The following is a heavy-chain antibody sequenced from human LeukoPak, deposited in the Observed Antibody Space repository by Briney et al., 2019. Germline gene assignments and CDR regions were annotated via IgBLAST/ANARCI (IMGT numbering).Heavy chain of an antibody. D-gene: IGHD6-19*01. Sequence: SETLSLTCAVSGGSISSGGYSWSWIRQPPGKGLEWIGSIYHSGSTYYNPSLKSRVTMSVDTSKNQFSLKLSSVTAADTAVYYCARDQWLGGLAFDIWGQGTMVTVSS. CDR1: GGSISSGGYS. CDR2: IYHSGST. V-gene: IGHV4-39*07. J-gene: IGHJ3*02. CDR3: ARDQWLGGLAFDI.